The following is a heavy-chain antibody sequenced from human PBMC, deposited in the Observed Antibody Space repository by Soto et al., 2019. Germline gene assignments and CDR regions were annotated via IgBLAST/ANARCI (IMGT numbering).Heavy chain of an antibody. Sequence: QVQLVQSGAEVKKPGASVKVSCKASGYTFTSYAMHWVRQAPGQRLEWMGWINAGNGNTKYSQKFQGRVTITRDTAATTAYMELRSLRAEDTAVYYWARGGLLWFGERGGGHWFDPWGQGTLVTVSS. CDR3: ARGGLLWFGERGGGHWFDP. V-gene: IGHV1-3*01. D-gene: IGHD3-10*01. CDR1: GYTFTSYA. J-gene: IGHJ5*02. CDR2: INAGNGNT.